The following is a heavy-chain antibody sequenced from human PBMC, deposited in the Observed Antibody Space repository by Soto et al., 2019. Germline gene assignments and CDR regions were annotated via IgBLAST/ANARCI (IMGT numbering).Heavy chain of an antibody. V-gene: IGHV4-31*03. Sequence: QVQLQESGPGLVKSSQTLSLTCTVSGGSISNVDSYWNWIRQHPVKGLEWIGYIHYSGTTLYNPSLKSRITISVDTSNNQFSLNLSSVTAADTAMYYCARTTQGFDFWGQGTLVTVSS. D-gene: IGHD4-17*01. CDR3: ARTTQGFDF. J-gene: IGHJ4*02. CDR1: GGSISNVDSY. CDR2: IHYSGTT.